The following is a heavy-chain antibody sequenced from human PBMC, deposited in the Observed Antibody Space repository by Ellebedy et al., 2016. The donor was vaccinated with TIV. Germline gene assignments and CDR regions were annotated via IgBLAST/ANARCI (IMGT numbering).Heavy chain of an antibody. CDR1: GFTFSRSG. CDR3: ARDKNTGYIDY. Sequence: GESLKISCAASGFTFSRSGMHLVRQAPGKGLEWVAIIWLDGSKEYYADSVKGRFTISRDNSKNTLYMQMNSLRAEDTAVYYCARDKNTGYIDYWGQGALVTVSS. D-gene: IGHD2-8*02. CDR2: IWLDGSKE. J-gene: IGHJ4*02. V-gene: IGHV3-33*01.